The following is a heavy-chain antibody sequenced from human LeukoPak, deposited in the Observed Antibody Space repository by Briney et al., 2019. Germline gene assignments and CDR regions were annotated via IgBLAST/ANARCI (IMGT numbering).Heavy chain of an antibody. CDR3: TRDHCRGDNCPSFDY. J-gene: IGHJ4*02. Sequence: ASVKVSCKPSGYTFTSFGISWVRQAPGQGLEWMGWIGAYNGDTNYAQKFQGRVTMSTDTSTSTAYMDLRSLRSDDTAVYYCTRDHCRGDNCPSFDYWGQGTLVTVSS. D-gene: IGHD2-15*01. CDR1: GYTFTSFG. CDR2: IGAYNGDT. V-gene: IGHV1-18*04.